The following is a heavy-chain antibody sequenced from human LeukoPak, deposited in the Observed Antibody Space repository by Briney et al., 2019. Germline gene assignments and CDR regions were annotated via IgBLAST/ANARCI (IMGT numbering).Heavy chain of an antibody. J-gene: IGHJ4*02. CDR2: LSGSGGST. Sequence: GGSLRLSCTASGFTFSTYAMSWVRQAPGKGLEWVSALSGSGGSTYYADSVKGRFTISRDNSKNTLYLQMNSLRAEDTAVYYCANRKATGMPPDYWGQGTLVTVSS. V-gene: IGHV3-23*01. CDR1: GFTFSTYA. CDR3: ANRKATGMPPDY. D-gene: IGHD2-2*01.